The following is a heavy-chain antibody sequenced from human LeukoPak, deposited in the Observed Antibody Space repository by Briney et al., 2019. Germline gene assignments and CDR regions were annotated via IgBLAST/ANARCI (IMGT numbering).Heavy chain of an antibody. CDR2: IHPSTGNP. J-gene: IGHJ4*02. CDR3: ARAYQRLGELSLPDY. D-gene: IGHD3-16*02. CDR1: GYTFTNYA. V-gene: IGHV7-4-1*02. Sequence: GASVKVSCTASGYTFTNYAMNWVRQAPGQGLEWMGWIHPSTGNPTYAQGFTGRFVFSLDTSVSTTYLQISSLKAEDTAVYYCARAYQRLGELSLPDYWGQGTLVTVSS.